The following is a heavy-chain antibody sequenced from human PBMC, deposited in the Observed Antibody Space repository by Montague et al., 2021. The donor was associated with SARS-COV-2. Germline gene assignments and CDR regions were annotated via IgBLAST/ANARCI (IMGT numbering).Heavy chain of an antibody. J-gene: IGHJ6*02. D-gene: IGHD3-22*01. CDR3: ARDIRIPMLIVIQGYGMDV. Sequence: SETLSLTCTVSGGSISSSSSYWGWIRQPPGMGLEWIGCIYYSGSTYYNPSLKIRITISVDTSKNQFSLRLTSVTAADTAVYYCARDIRIPMLIVIQGYGMDVWGQGTTVTVSS. V-gene: IGHV4-39*07. CDR1: GGSISSSSSY. CDR2: IYYSGST.